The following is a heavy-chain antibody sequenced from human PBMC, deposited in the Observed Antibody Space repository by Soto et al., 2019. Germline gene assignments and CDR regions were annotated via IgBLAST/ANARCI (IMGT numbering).Heavy chain of an antibody. CDR1: GFTFSSYW. D-gene: IGHD3-10*01. CDR2: IKQDGSEK. Sequence: GGSLRLSCAASGFTFSSYWMSWVRQAPGKGLEWVANIKQDGSEKYYVDSVKGRFTISRDNAKNSLYLQMNSLRAEDTAVYYCARDEVRFGELFRAFDIWGQGTMVTVSS. CDR3: ARDEVRFGELFRAFDI. J-gene: IGHJ3*02. V-gene: IGHV3-7*01.